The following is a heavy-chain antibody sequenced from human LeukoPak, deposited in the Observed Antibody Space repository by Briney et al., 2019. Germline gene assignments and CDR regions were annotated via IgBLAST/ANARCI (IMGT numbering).Heavy chain of an antibody. CDR1: GGPISSYY. CDR2: INHSGST. V-gene: IGHV4-34*01. Sequence: SETLSLTCTVSGGPISSYYWSWIRQPPGKGLEWIGEINHSGSTYYNPSLKSRVTISVDTSKNQFSLKLSSVTAADTAVYYCARDLTGYSSGWYWFDPWGQGTLVTVSS. D-gene: IGHD6-19*01. CDR3: ARDLTGYSSGWYWFDP. J-gene: IGHJ5*02.